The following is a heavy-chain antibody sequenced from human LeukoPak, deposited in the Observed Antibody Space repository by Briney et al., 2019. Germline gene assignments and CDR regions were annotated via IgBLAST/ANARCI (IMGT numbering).Heavy chain of an antibody. CDR3: AREVNIQADSDAFDI. D-gene: IGHD1/OR15-1a*01. J-gene: IGHJ3*02. Sequence: TSETLSLTCAGSGGSVRSRNYLWSWIRQTPGEGLEWIRYISYSGSAYYNPSLKTRTTISIDTSNNQVSLTLRSVTAAHTAVYYCAREVNIQADSDAFDIWGPGTTVTVSS. CDR2: ISYSGSA. V-gene: IGHV4-30-4*08. CDR1: GGSVRSRNYL.